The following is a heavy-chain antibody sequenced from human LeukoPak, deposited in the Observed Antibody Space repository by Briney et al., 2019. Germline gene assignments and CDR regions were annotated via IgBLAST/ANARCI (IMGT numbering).Heavy chain of an antibody. D-gene: IGHD3-10*01. J-gene: IGHJ4*02. V-gene: IGHV4-59*01. CDR3: ARLHGSGRPEYYFGY. Sequence: PSETLSLTCTVSGGSISSYYWSWIRQPPGKGLEWIGYIYYSGSTNYNPSLKSRVTISVDTSKNQFSLKLSSVTAADTAVYYCARLHGSGRPEYYFGYWGQGTLVTVSS. CDR1: GGSISSYY. CDR2: IYYSGST.